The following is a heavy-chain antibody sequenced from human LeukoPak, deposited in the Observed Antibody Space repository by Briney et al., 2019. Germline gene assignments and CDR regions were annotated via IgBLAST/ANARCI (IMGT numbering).Heavy chain of an antibody. CDR3: ARDYLFSFDY. V-gene: IGHV3-48*02. CDR2: IGGIQIST. Sequence: GGSLRLSCAASGYTFRTYSMNWVRQAPGKGLERVSYIGGIQISTDSTETVKGGVTISRDNAKNSLYLQMNSLRDEDTAVYYCARDYLFSFDYWSQGTMVTASS. CDR1: GYTFRTYS. D-gene: IGHD2/OR15-2a*01. J-gene: IGHJ4*02.